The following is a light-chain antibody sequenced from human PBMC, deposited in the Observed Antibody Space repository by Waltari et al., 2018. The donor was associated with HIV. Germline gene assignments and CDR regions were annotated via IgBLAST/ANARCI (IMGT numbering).Light chain of an antibody. CDR1: QGIGND. J-gene: IGKJ3*01. Sequence: AIQMTQSPSSLSASVGDRVTNTCRASQGIGNDLGWYQQKSGRAPKVLIYAASSLQSGVPSRFSGSRSGTDFTLTISSLQPEDSATYYCLQDGSFPLTFGPGTKVDV. CDR3: LQDGSFPLT. CDR2: AAS. V-gene: IGKV1-6*01.